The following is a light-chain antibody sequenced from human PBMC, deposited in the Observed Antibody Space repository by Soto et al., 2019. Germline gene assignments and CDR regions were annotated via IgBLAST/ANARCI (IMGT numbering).Light chain of an antibody. CDR1: SSDVGSYNL. CDR2: EGS. J-gene: IGLJ1*01. CDR3: CSYAGNSTFGYV. V-gene: IGLV2-23*03. Sequence: QSALTQPASVSGSPGQSITISCTGTSSDVGSYNLVSWYQQHPGKAPKLMIYEGSKRPSGVSNRFSGSKSGNTASLTISGLQAEDDADYYCCSYAGNSTFGYVFGTGTEVTVL.